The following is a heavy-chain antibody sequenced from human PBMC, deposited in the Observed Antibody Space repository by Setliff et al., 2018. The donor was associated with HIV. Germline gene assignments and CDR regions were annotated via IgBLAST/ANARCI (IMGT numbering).Heavy chain of an antibody. CDR1: GHTFSDYG. CDR3: GRDRGWDRRYFEY. D-gene: IGHD1-26*01. J-gene: IGHJ4*02. V-gene: IGHV1-18*01. CDR2: INAFNGDT. Sequence: ASVKVSCKASGHTFSDYGISWMRQAPGQGFEWLGWINAFNGDTNYAPKFQGRVTMTRDKPTSTAYMELRSLRSDDTAMYYCGRDRGWDRRYFEYWGQGSLVTVSS.